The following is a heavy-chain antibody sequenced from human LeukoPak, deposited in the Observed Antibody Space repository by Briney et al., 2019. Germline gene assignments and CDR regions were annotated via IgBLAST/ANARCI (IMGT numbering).Heavy chain of an antibody. V-gene: IGHV5-51*01. J-gene: IGHJ6*03. CDR1: GYSFTSYW. CDR2: IYPGDSDT. D-gene: IGHD3-10*01. Sequence: GESLKISCKGSGYSFTSYWIGWVRQMPGKGLEWMGIIYPGDSDTRYSPSFQGQVTISADKSISTAYLQWSSLKASDTAMYYCARHVVYYASGTHETSDYYYYMDVWGKGTTVTIS. CDR3: ARHVVYYASGTHETSDYYYYMDV.